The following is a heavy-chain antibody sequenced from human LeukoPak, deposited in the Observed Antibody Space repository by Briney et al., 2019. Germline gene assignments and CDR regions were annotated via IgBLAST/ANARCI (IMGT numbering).Heavy chain of an antibody. V-gene: IGHV4-34*01. Sequence: SETLSLTCAVYGGSFNTFYWSWVRQPPGRGLEWIGEINPSGRINYNPSLKSRVTISIDTSKNQFSMNLSSVTAADTAVYYCARRSNYGINYYIDVWGKGTTVTVSS. D-gene: IGHD1-7*01. CDR3: ARRSNYGINYYIDV. CDR1: GGSFNTFY. J-gene: IGHJ6*03. CDR2: INPSGRI.